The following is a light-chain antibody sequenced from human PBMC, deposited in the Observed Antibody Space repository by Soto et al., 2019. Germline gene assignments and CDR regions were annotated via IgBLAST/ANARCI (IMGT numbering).Light chain of an antibody. J-gene: IGKJ5*01. V-gene: IGKV3-15*01. CDR1: QSVSSR. CDR3: QQYNNWPPIT. Sequence: EIVLTQSPATLSLSLGERATLSCRASQSVSSRLAWYQQKPGQAPRLLIYGASTRATGIPARFSGSGSGTDFTLTISSLQSEDFVVYYCQQYNNWPPITFGQGTRLEI. CDR2: GAS.